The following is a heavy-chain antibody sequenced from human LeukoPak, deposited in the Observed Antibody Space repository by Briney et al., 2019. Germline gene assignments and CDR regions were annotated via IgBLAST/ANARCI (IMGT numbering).Heavy chain of an antibody. J-gene: IGHJ4*02. CDR2: MNPNSGNT. CDR3: ARGKVRYYDFWSGYYGSRVYYFDY. V-gene: IGHV1-8*01. Sequence: ASVKVSCKASGYTFTSYDINWVRQATGQGLEWMGWMNPNSGNTGYAQKSQGRVTMTRNTSISTAYMELSSLRSEDTAVYYCARGKVRYYDFWSGYYGSRVYYFDYWGQGTLVTVSS. CDR1: GYTFTSYD. D-gene: IGHD3-3*01.